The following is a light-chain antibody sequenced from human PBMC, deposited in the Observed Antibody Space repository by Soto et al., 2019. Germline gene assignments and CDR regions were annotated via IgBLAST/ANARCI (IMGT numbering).Light chain of an antibody. CDR1: PGISSY. J-gene: IGKJ4*01. CDR3: QQVNVYPST. Sequence: IQFTQSPSSLSASVGDRVTITCRASPGISSYLGWYQQKPGKAPNLLIYDASTLHSGVPSRFSGGGSGTDFTLTISSLQPEDFATYYCQQVNVYPSTFGGGTKVDIK. CDR2: DAS. V-gene: IGKV1-9*01.